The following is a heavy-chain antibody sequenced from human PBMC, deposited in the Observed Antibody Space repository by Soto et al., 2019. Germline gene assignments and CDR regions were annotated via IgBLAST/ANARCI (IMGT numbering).Heavy chain of an antibody. CDR2: IYYSGST. D-gene: IGHD3-3*01. CDR3: ERGNDFWRSHLDP. V-gene: IGHV4-61*08. CDR1: GGSISSGGYY. J-gene: IGHJ5*02. Sequence: SETLSLTCTVSGGSISSGGYYWSWIRQHPGKGLEWIGYIYYSGSTNYNPSLKSRVTISVDTSKNQFSLKLSSVTAADTAVYYCERGNDFWRSHLDPWGQGALVTVSS.